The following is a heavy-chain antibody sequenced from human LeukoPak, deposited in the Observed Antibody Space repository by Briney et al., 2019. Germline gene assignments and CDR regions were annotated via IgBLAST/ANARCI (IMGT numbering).Heavy chain of an antibody. V-gene: IGHV1-2*06. CDR1: GYTFTGYY. J-gene: IGHJ4*02. CDR2: INPNSGGT. CDR3: ARDKGYSYGYKPGAFDY. Sequence: GASVKVSCKASGYTFTGYYMHWVRQAPGQGLEWMARINPNSGGTNYAQKFQGRVTMTTDTSISTAYMELSRLRSDDTAVYYCARDKGYSYGYKPGAFDYWGQGTLVTVSS. D-gene: IGHD5-18*01.